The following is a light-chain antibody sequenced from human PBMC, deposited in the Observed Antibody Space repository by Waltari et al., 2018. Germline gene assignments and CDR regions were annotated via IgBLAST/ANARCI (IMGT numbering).Light chain of an antibody. J-gene: IGKJ1*01. Sequence: DMQMTQSPASLSASVGDRVTIACQPSQDVINYINWYQQKPGKAPQLLIYDAATLKTGVTSRVSGRQSGTYFTLTISGLQPEDVGTYYCQHSEAFGQGTTVEI. CDR3: QHSEA. CDR2: DAA. CDR1: QDVINY. V-gene: IGKV1-33*01.